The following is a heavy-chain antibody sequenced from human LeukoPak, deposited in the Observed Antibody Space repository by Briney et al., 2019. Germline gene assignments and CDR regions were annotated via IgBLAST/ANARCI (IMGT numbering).Heavy chain of an antibody. D-gene: IGHD3-3*01. Sequence: KTSEILSLTCTVSGGSVTSTSNYWSWIRQPAGKGLEWIGRIYASGSTNYSPSLKSRVTISLDTSKNQFSLKLSSVTAADTAIYYCAREDYDFWSGYNWFDPWGQGTLVTVSS. CDR2: IYASGST. J-gene: IGHJ5*02. CDR3: AREDYDFWSGYNWFDP. CDR1: GGSVTSTSNY. V-gene: IGHV4-61*02.